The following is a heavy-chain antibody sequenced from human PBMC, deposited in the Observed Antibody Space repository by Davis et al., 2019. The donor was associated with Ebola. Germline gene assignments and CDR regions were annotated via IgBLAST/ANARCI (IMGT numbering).Heavy chain of an antibody. V-gene: IGHV3-30*18. Sequence: GESLKISCVASGFTFSSYGMHWVRQAPGKGLEWVAVISYDGSNKYYADSVKGRFTISRDNSKNTLYLQMNSLRAEDTAVYYCAKDSTNGALDYWGQGTLVTVSS. CDR2: ISYDGSNK. J-gene: IGHJ4*02. CDR3: AKDSTNGALDY. CDR1: GFTFSSYG. D-gene: IGHD2-8*01.